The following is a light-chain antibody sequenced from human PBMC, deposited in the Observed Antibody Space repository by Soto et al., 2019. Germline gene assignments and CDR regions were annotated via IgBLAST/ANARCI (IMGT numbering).Light chain of an antibody. Sequence: QSALTQPASVSGSPGQSITISCTGTSSDVGGFDYVSWYQQHPGKAPKLMIYEVSKRPSGVSNRFSGSKSGNTASLTISGLQAEDEADYYCSSYTGSSTPYVFGTGTKVTVL. CDR3: SSYTGSSTPYV. J-gene: IGLJ1*01. CDR2: EVS. CDR1: SSDVGGFDY. V-gene: IGLV2-14*01.